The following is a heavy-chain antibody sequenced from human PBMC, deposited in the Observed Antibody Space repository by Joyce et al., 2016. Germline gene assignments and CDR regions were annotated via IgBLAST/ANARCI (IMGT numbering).Heavy chain of an antibody. J-gene: IGHJ4*02. Sequence: QVQLVQSGAEVKKPGASVKVSCKTSGYTFTGYYMHWVRQVPGQGLEWMGWINPKSGGTNYAQTLQGRVTRTRDTSISTAYMDLSWLRSDDTAVYYCVRVLGILPGYSYGYYDYWGQGTLVTVSS. V-gene: IGHV1-2*02. CDR1: GYTFTGYY. D-gene: IGHD1-26*01. CDR3: VRVLGILPGYSYGYYDY. CDR2: INPKSGGT.